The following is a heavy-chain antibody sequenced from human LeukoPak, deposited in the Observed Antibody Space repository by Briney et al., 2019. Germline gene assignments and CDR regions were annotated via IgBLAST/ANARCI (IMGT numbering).Heavy chain of an antibody. J-gene: IGHJ4*02. V-gene: IGHV3-21*04. CDR3: AHTPSSSWVSRIFDY. D-gene: IGHD6-13*01. CDR2: ISSSSSYI. Sequence: GGSLRLSCAASGFTFSSYSMNWVRQAPGKGLEWVSSISSSSSYIYYADSVKGRFTISRDNAKNSLYLQMNSLRAEDTAVYYCAHTPSSSWVSRIFDYWGQGTLVTVSS. CDR1: GFTFSSYS.